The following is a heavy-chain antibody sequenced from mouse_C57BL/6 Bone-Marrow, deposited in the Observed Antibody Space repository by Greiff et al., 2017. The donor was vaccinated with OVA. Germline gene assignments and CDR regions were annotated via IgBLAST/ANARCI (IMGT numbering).Heavy chain of an antibody. V-gene: IGHV6-3*01. CDR1: GFTFSNYW. Sequence: EVKLEESGGGLVQPGGSMKLSCVASGFTFSNYWMNWVRQSPEKGLEWVAQIRLKSDNYATHYAESVKGRFTISRDDSKSSVYLQMNNLSAEDTGIDYRTGPTAGYWDAMDYWGQGTSVTVSA. J-gene: IGHJ4*01. CDR3: TGPTAGYWDAMDY. D-gene: IGHD2-3*01. CDR2: IRLKSDNYAT.